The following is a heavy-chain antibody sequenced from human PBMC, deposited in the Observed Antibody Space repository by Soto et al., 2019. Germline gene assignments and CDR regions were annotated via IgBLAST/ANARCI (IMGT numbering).Heavy chain of an antibody. CDR3: ARSGVSNWNDD. D-gene: IGHD2-8*01. Sequence: ASVKVSCKASGYTFTSYYMNWVRQAPGQGLEWMGWISAYNGNTNYAQKLQGRVTMTTDTSTSTAYMELRSLRSDDTAVYYCARSGVSNWNDDWGQGTLVTVSS. CDR1: GYTFTSYY. CDR2: ISAYNGNT. V-gene: IGHV1-18*04. J-gene: IGHJ5*02.